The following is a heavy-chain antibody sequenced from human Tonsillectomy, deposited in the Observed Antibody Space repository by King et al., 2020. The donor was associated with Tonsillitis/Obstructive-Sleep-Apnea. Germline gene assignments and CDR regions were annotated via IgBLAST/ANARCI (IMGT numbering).Heavy chain of an antibody. D-gene: IGHD2-21*02. V-gene: IGHV3-33*06. Sequence: VQLVESGGGVVQPGRSLRLSCAASGFTFSSYGMHWVRQAPGKGLEWVAVIWYDGSSKYYADSVKGRFTISRDNSKNTLYLQMNSLRAEDTAVYYCAKDYCGGDCYAIDYWGQGTLVTVS. CDR3: AKDYCGGDCYAIDY. CDR2: IWYDGSSK. CDR1: GFTFSSYG. J-gene: IGHJ4*02.